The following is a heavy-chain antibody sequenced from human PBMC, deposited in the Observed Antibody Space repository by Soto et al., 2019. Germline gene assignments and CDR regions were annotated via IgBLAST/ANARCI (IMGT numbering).Heavy chain of an antibody. CDR2: IYDSGNT. D-gene: IGHD6-19*01. Sequence: SETLSLTCTVSGASISDNYGSWIRQPPGKGLEWIGYIYDSGNTNYSPSLQSRVTMSVDRSKNQFSLALNSVTAADTAVYYCARYRRGTGWYYLDYWGQGTLVTVS. J-gene: IGHJ4*02. V-gene: IGHV4-59*01. CDR1: GASISDNY. CDR3: ARYRRGTGWYYLDY.